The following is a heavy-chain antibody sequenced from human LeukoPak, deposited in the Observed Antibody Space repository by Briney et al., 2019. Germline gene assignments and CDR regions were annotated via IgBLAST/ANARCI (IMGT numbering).Heavy chain of an antibody. J-gene: IGHJ4*02. D-gene: IGHD3-22*01. CDR2: ITSSGEYK. CDR3: AREGRNYYDSSGYYPW. CDR1: GFTFRTFP. Sequence: PGGSLRLSCAASGFTFRTFPMNWVRQAPGKGLEWVSSITSSGEYKYYADSVKGRFTISRDNGENSLILQMNSLRAEDTAVYYCAREGRNYYDSSGYYPWWGQGTLVTVSS. V-gene: IGHV3-21*01.